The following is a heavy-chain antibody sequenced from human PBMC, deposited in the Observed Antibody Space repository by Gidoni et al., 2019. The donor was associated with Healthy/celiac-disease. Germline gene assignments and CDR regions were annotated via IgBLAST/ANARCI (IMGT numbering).Heavy chain of an antibody. D-gene: IGHD6-13*01. J-gene: IGHJ4*02. Sequence: EVQLLESGGGLVQPGGSLRLFCAASGFTFSSYAMSWVRQAPGKGLEWVSASSGSGGSTYYADSVKGRFTISRDNSKNTRYLQMNSLRAEDTAVYYCAKSISRIAAAGSSYWGQGTLVTVSS. CDR1: GFTFSSYA. CDR3: AKSISRIAAAGSSY. CDR2: SSGSGGST. V-gene: IGHV3-23*01.